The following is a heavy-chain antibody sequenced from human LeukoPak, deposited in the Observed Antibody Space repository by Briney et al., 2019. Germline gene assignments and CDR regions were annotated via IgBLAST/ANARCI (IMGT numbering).Heavy chain of an antibody. Sequence: PSETLSLTCAVYGGSFSGYYWSWIRQPPGKGLEWIGEINHSGSTNYNPSLKSRVTISVDTSKNQFSLKLSSVTAADTAVYYCARGPKRTRRYFDLWGRGTLVTVSS. V-gene: IGHV4-34*01. J-gene: IGHJ2*01. CDR2: INHSGST. D-gene: IGHD3/OR15-3a*01. CDR1: GGSFSGYY. CDR3: ARGPKRTRRYFDL.